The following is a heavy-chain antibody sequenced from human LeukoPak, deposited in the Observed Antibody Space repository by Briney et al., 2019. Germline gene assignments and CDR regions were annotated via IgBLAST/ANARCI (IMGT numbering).Heavy chain of an antibody. V-gene: IGHV3-30*04. CDR2: ISYDGRNK. J-gene: IGHJ3*02. CDR3: ARDPTYYYGPYAFDI. CDR1: GFTFSSYA. Sequence: GGSLRLSCAASGFTFSSYAMHWVRQAPGKGQEWGAVISYDGRNKYYADSVKGRFTISRDNSKNTLYLQMNRLRAEDTAVYYCARDPTYYYGPYAFDIWGQGTMVTVSS. D-gene: IGHD3-10*01.